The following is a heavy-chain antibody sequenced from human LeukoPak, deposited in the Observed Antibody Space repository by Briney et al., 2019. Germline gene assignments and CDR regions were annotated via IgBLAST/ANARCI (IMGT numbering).Heavy chain of an antibody. CDR1: GGSISSSSYY. CDR2: IYYSGST. V-gene: IGHV4-39*07. CDR3: ARVLSYGLPLAAAGPFFDY. D-gene: IGHD6-13*01. Sequence: PSETLSLTCTVSGGSISSSSYYWGWIRQPPGKGLEWIGSIYYSGSTYYNPSLKSRVTISVDTSKNQFSLKLSSVTAADTAVYYCARVLSYGLPLAAAGPFFDYWGQGTLVTVSS. J-gene: IGHJ4*02.